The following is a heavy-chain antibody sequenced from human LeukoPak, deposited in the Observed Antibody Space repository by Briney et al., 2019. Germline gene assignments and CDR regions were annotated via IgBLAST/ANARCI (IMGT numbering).Heavy chain of an antibody. CDR1: GFTFSSYS. Sequence: GRSLRLSCAASGFTFSSYSMNWVRQAPGKGLEWVSYISSSSSTIYYADSVKGRFTISRDNAKNSLYLQMNSLRAEDTAVYYCARDLGVVPAAIDYWGQGTLVTVSS. CDR3: ARDLGVVPAAIDY. D-gene: IGHD2-2*02. V-gene: IGHV3-48*04. J-gene: IGHJ4*02. CDR2: ISSSSSTI.